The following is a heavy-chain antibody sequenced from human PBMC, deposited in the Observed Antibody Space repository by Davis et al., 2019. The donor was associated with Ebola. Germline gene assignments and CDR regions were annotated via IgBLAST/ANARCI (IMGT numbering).Heavy chain of an antibody. CDR1: GFPVSSNY. CDR2: IYSGGIT. CDR3: ARDGYNQYYGMDV. V-gene: IGHV3-53*01. D-gene: IGHD5-24*01. Sequence: PGGSLRLSCAASGFPVSSNYMSWVRQAPGKGLEWVSVIYSGGITYHADSVKSRFTISRDNSKNTLYLQMNSLRAEDTAVYYCARDGYNQYYGMDVWGQGTAVTVSS. J-gene: IGHJ6*02.